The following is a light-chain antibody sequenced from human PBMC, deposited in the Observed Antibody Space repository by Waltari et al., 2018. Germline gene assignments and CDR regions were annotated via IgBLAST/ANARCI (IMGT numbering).Light chain of an antibody. CDR3: SSYTTSGTFGVV. CDR2: DVS. V-gene: IGLV2-14*03. J-gene: IGLJ3*02. CDR1: SSDIGAYNY. Sequence: QSALTQPASVSGSPGQSITISCAGGSSDIGAYNYFSWYQHHPGKAPKVRIYDVSNRPSGVSNRFSGSKSANTASLTISGLQADDEALYYCSSYTTSGTFGVVFGGGTKLTVL.